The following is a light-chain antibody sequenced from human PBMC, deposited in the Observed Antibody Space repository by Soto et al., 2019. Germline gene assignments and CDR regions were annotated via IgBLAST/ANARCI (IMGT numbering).Light chain of an antibody. CDR3: QQLNSYPIT. J-gene: IGKJ5*01. V-gene: IGKV1-9*01. Sequence: DIPLTQSPSFLSASVGDRVTITCRPSQSLSSTLAWYQQKPVKAPKLLIYAASTLQSWVPSRFSGSGSGTEFTLTISSLQPEDFATYYCQQLNSYPITFGQGTRVEMK. CDR1: QSLSST. CDR2: AAS.